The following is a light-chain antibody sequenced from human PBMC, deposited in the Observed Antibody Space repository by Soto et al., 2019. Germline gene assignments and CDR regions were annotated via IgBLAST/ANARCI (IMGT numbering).Light chain of an antibody. V-gene: IGLV2-14*01. CDR3: SSYTSSITLV. CDR2: EVS. CDR1: SSDVGGYNF. Sequence: QSALTQPASVSGSPGQSITISCTGTSSDVGGYNFVSWYQHHPGKAPKLLIYEVSHRPSGVSNRFSGSKSGNTASLTISGLQAEDEADYYCSSYTSSITLVFGGGTKVTVL. J-gene: IGLJ3*02.